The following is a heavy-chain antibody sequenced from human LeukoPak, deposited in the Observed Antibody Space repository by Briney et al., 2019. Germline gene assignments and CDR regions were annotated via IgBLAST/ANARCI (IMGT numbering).Heavy chain of an antibody. V-gene: IGHV3-64*01. CDR1: GFTFSSYA. D-gene: IGHD6-13*01. CDR3: AKGYSSSWYWYFDL. CDR2: ISINGGTT. J-gene: IGHJ2*01. Sequence: GGSLRLSCAATGFTFSSYAMHWVRQAPGKGLEYVSAISINGGTTYYANSVKGRFTISRDNSKNTLYLQMGSLRAEDMAVYYCAKGYSSSWYWYFDLWGRGTLVTVSS.